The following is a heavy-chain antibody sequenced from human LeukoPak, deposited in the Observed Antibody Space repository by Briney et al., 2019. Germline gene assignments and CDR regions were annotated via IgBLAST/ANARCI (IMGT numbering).Heavy chain of an antibody. CDR3: ARGYSYGIYYFDA. Sequence: QPGGSLRLSCAASGFSFRDYDMHWVRQTPGKGLEWVSAIDTVGRTYSSGSVQGRFSISRENPKNSLYLQMNSLRAGDTAVYYCARGYSYGIYYFDAWGQGTLVTVSS. CDR1: GFSFRDYD. J-gene: IGHJ4*02. V-gene: IGHV3-13*01. D-gene: IGHD5-18*01. CDR2: IDTVGRT.